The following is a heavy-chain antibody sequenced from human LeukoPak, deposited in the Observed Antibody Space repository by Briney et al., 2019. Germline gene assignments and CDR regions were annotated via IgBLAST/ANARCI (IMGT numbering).Heavy chain of an antibody. CDR1: GGSISSGGYY. V-gene: IGHV4-61*08. CDR3: GTADSGSYSQIDY. Sequence: SETLSLTCTVSGGSISSGGYYWSWIRQPPGKGLECIGYLSYSGSTTYNPSLKSRVTISVDTSKNQFSLKLNSVTAADTAVYYCGTADSGSYSQIDYWGQGTLVTVSS. CDR2: LSYSGST. D-gene: IGHD3-10*01. J-gene: IGHJ4*02.